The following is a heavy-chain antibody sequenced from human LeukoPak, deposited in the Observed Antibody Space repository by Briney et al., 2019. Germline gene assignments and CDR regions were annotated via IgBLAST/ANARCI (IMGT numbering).Heavy chain of an antibody. V-gene: IGHV4-4*02. D-gene: IGHD4-23*01. CDR3: AGWGVDYGGNFEYSDY. CDR1: GGSIRTTTW. CDR2: IFHYGTT. J-gene: IGHJ4*02. Sequence: DPSETLSLTCSVSGGSIRTTTWWSWVRQPPGKGLEWIGDIFHYGTTNYNPSLKSRVTMSVDTSSNQFSLTLNSVTAADTAVYYCAGWGVDYGGNFEYSDYWGQGTLVTASS.